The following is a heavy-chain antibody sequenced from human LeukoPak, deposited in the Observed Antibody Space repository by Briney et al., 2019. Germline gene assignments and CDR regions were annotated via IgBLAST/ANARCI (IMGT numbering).Heavy chain of an antibody. CDR3: AKDQSLYSSSSLDY. V-gene: IGHV3-7*01. J-gene: IGHJ4*02. D-gene: IGHD6-6*01. CDR1: GFTFSDFW. CDR2: IKEDGTEK. Sequence: PGGSLRLSCAGSGFTFSDFWMTWVRQTPGKGLEWVANIKEDGTEKNLVDSVKGRFTISRDNSKNTLYLQMNSLRAEDTAVYYCAKDQSLYSSSSLDYWGQGTLVTVSS.